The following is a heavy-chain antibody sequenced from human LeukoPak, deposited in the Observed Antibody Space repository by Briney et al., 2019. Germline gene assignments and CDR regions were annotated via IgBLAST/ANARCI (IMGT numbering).Heavy chain of an antibody. CDR3: ARVVVPAAMKRGNYYYYMDV. Sequence: GASVKVSCKASGYTFTSYDINWVRQATGQGLEWMGWMNPNSGNTGYAQKFQGRVTMTRNTSISTAYMELSSLRSEDTAVYYCARVVVPAAMKRGNYYYYMDVWGKGTTVTASS. V-gene: IGHV1-8*01. CDR1: GYTFTSYD. D-gene: IGHD2-2*01. J-gene: IGHJ6*03. CDR2: MNPNSGNT.